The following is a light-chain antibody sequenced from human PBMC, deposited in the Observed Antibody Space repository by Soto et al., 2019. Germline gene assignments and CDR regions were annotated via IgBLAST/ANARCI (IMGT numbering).Light chain of an antibody. J-gene: IGKJ3*01. CDR2: AAS. Sequence: DIQMTKSPSSLYASVGDRVTITCRASQSSSSYLNWYQQKPGKAPKLLIYAASSLQSGVPSRFSGSGSGTDFTLTISSLQPEDFATYYCQQSYSTPFTFGPGTKVDIK. CDR3: QQSYSTPFT. CDR1: QSSSSY. V-gene: IGKV1-39*01.